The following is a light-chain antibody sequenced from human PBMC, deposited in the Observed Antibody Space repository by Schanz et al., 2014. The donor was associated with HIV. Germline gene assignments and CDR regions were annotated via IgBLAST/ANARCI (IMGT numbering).Light chain of an antibody. J-gene: IGKJ5*01. CDR3: LQHNAYPLT. CDR2: AAS. Sequence: DIQMTQSPSSLSASVGDRVTITCRASQGIGNDLGWYQQRPGKAPKRLIYAASTLQSGVPSRFVGGGSGTEFTLTISGLQPEDFATYYCLQHNAYPLTFGQGTTGH. CDR1: QGIGND. V-gene: IGKV1-17*01.